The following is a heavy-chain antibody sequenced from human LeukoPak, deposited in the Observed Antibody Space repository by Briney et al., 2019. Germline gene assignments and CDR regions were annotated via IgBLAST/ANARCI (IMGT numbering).Heavy chain of an antibody. Sequence: GGSLRLSCAASGFAFADYAMHCGRQIPGKGLECVAHIHADGGRTFYADSVKGRFTVSRDNGKNSLFLQMDSLTSDDTALYYCSTWAFYHGLDVWGQGATVIVSS. CDR1: GFAFADYA. J-gene: IGHJ6*02. V-gene: IGHV3-43*02. D-gene: IGHD2/OR15-2a*01. CDR2: IHADGGRT. CDR3: STWAFYHGLDV.